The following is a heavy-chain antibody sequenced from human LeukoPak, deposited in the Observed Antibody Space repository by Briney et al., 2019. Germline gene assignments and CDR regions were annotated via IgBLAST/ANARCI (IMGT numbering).Heavy chain of an antibody. Sequence: GASVKVSCKASGYTFTGYYMHWVRQAPGQGLEWMGWINPNSGGTNYAQKFQGRVTMTRDTSISTAYMELSRLRSDDTPVYYCARWGLGGYYSEIDYWGQGTLVAVSS. J-gene: IGHJ4*02. V-gene: IGHV1-2*02. CDR2: INPNSGGT. CDR3: ARWGLGGYYSEIDY. D-gene: IGHD3-22*01. CDR1: GYTFTGYY.